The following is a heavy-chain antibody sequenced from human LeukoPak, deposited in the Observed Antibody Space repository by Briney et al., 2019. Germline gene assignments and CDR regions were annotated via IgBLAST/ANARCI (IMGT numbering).Heavy chain of an antibody. J-gene: IGHJ4*02. Sequence: PSETLSLTCTVSGGSISSYYWSWIRQPPGKGLEWIGYIYYGGSTNYNPSLKSRVTISVDTSKNQFSLKLSSVTAADTAVYYCAREGGNSGLVDYWGQGTLVTVSS. V-gene: IGHV4-59*01. CDR3: AREGGNSGLVDY. D-gene: IGHD4-23*01. CDR2: IYYGGST. CDR1: GGSISSYY.